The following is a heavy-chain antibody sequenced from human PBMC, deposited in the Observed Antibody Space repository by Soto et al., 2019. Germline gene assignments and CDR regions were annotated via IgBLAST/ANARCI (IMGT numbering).Heavy chain of an antibody. CDR1: GFTFSSYA. CDR2: ISGSGGST. CDR3: AKIPAYDYIHYYGMDV. V-gene: IGHV3-23*01. J-gene: IGHJ6*02. D-gene: IGHD3-3*01. Sequence: GGSLRLSCAASGFTFSSYAMSWVRQAPGKGLEWVSAISGSGGSTYYADSVKGRFTISRDNSKNTLYLQMNSLRAEDTAVYYCAKIPAYDYIHYYGMDVWGQGTTVTVSS.